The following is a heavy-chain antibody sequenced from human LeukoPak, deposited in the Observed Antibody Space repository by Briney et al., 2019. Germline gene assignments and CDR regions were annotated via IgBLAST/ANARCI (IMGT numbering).Heavy chain of an antibody. V-gene: IGHV4-39*01. CDR3: ARQGYSIPKGYFDY. J-gene: IGHJ4*02. D-gene: IGHD3-3*02. CDR1: GGSVSSGSYY. Sequence: SETLSLTCTVSGGSVSSGSYYWGWIRQPPGKGLEWIGTIYYSGSTYYNPSLKSRVTISVDTSKNQFSLKLSSVTAADTAVYYCARQGYSIPKGYFDYWGQGTLVTVSS. CDR2: IYYSGST.